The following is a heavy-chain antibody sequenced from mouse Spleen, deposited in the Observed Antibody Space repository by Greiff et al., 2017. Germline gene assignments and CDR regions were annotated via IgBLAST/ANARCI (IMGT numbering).Heavy chain of an antibody. V-gene: IGHV1-4*01. CDR2: INPSSGYT. CDR3: ARWDPVITTVAPDY. D-gene: IGHD1-1*01. CDR1: GYTFTSYT. J-gene: IGHJ4*01. Sequence: QVQLQHSGAELARPGASVKMSCKASGYTFTSYTMHWVKQRPGQGLEWIGYINPSSGYTKYNQKFKDKATLTADKSSSTAYMQLSSLTSEDSAVYYCARWDPVITTVAPDYWGQGTSVTVSS.